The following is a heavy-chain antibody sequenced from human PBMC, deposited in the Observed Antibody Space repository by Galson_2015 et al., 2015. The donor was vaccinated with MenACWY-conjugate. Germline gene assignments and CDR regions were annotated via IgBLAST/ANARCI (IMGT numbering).Heavy chain of an antibody. CDR3: ARGHYGMDV. CDR2: IKKDGSEK. J-gene: IGHJ6*02. Sequence: SLRLSCATSGFAFSDYLMGWFRQAPGKGLEWVASIKKDGSEKYYVDSVKGRFTISRDNAKNSMYLEMNSLRVEDTAVYSCARGHYGMDVWGQGTTVTASS. CDR1: GFAFSDYL. V-gene: IGHV3-7*03.